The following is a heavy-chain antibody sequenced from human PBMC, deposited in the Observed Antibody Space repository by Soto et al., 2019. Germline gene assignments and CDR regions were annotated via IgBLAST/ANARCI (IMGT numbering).Heavy chain of an antibody. D-gene: IGHD6-13*01. CDR3: ARRQISPPTRGAASARGGMDV. Sequence: QVQLVESGGGVVQPGRSLRLSCAASGFKFNNYGMHWVRQAPGKGLEWVAVIWNDGNGYYYANSVKGRFTISRDNSKNTLYLPMSSLRAEDTAVYSCARRQISPPTRGAASARGGMDVWGQGTTVTVSS. CDR2: IWNDGNGY. J-gene: IGHJ6*02. V-gene: IGHV3-33*01. CDR1: GFKFNNYG.